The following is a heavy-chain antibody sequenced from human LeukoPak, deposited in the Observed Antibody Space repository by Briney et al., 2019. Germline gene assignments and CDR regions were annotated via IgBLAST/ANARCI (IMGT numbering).Heavy chain of an antibody. Sequence: SQTPSLTCAVSGGSISSGGYSWSWIRQPPGKGLEWIGYIYHSGSTYYNPSLKSRVTISVDRSKNQFSLKLSSVTAADTAVYYCARAAPSSGFDYWGQGTLVTVSS. V-gene: IGHV4-30-2*01. CDR2: IYHSGST. J-gene: IGHJ4*02. CDR1: GGSISSGGYS. D-gene: IGHD3-22*01. CDR3: ARAAPSSGFDY.